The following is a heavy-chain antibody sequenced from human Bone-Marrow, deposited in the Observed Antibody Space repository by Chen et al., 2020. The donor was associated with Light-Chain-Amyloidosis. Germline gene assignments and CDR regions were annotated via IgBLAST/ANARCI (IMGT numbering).Heavy chain of an antibody. CDR1: GFSFSTSD. CDR3: VRDHISYDYYGMDV. J-gene: IGHJ6*02. Sequence: EVQAVESGGGLVQPGGSLRLSCAASGFSFSTSDMSWVRQAPGKGLEWVSGISSVGSTFYADSVKGRFTISRDNSKNTLFLQMISLRAEDTAVYYCVRDHISYDYYGMDVWGQGTTVAVS. V-gene: IGHV3-23*04. CDR2: ISSVGST.